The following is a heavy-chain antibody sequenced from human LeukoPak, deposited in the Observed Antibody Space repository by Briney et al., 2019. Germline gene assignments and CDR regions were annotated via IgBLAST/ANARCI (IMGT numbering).Heavy chain of an antibody. Sequence: GGSLRLSCAASGFPFSTHGMNRVRQAPGKGLEWVSGISGSGGSTYYADSVKGRFTISRDNAKNSLYLQMNSLRAEDTAVYYCARDSGNYLDAFDIWGQGTMVTVSS. J-gene: IGHJ3*02. CDR3: ARDSGNYLDAFDI. CDR1: GFPFSTHG. D-gene: IGHD1-7*01. V-gene: IGHV3-23*01. CDR2: ISGSGGST.